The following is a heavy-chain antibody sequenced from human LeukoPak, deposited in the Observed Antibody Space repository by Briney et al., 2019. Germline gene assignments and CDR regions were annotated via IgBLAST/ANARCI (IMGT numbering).Heavy chain of an antibody. CDR2: INPNSGGT. CDR3: ARASYYGSEIDS. D-gene: IGHD3-10*01. CDR1: GYTFTAYY. J-gene: IGHJ4*02. V-gene: IGHV1-2*06. Sequence: GASVKDSCKASGYTFTAYYMHWVRRAPGQGLEWMGRINPNSGGTNFAQKFQGRVTMTRDTSISTAYMELSRLRSDDTAVYYCARASYYGSEIDSWGQGTLVTVSS.